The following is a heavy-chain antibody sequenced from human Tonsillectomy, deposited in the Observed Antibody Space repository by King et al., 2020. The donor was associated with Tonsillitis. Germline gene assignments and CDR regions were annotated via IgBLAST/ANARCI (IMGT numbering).Heavy chain of an antibody. CDR1: GGSISSYY. V-gene: IGHV4-59*01. J-gene: IGHJ6*03. CDR2: IYYRGST. D-gene: IGHD4/OR15-4a*01. Sequence: QVQLQESGPGLVKPSETLSLTCNVSGGSISSYYWSWIRQPPGKGLEWIGHIYYRGSTNYNPSLKSRVTISVDTSKNQFSLKLTSVTAADTAVYYCARDLLYGGQFGYMDVWGKGTTVTVSS. CDR3: ARDLLYGGQFGYMDV.